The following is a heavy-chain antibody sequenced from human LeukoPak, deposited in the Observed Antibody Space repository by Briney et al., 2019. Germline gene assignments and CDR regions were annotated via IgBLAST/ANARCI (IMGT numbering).Heavy chain of an antibody. CDR1: GFTVNSNY. J-gene: IGHJ4*02. CDR2: IYSGGST. D-gene: IGHD2-15*01. CDR3: ARPALYCSGGSCLDFDY. V-gene: IGHV3-53*01. Sequence: GGSLRLSCAASGFTVNSNYMTWVRQAPGKGLEGVSVIYSGGSTYYADSVKGRFTISRDNSKNTLYLQMNSLRAEDTAVYYCARPALYCSGGSCLDFDYWGQGTLVTVSS.